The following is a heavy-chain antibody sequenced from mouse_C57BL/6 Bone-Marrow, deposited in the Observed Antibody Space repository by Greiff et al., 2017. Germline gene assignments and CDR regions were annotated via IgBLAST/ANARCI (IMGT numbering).Heavy chain of an antibody. CDR2: INPNNGGT. CDR3: ARIGVFSGSSKMDY. Sequence: VQLQQSGPELVKPGASVKISCKASGYTFTDYYMNWVKQSHGKSLEWIGDINPNNGGTSYNQKFKGKATLTVDKSSSTAYMELRSLTSEDSAVYYCARIGVFSGSSKMDYWGQGTSVTVSS. CDR1: GYTFTDYY. V-gene: IGHV1-26*01. D-gene: IGHD1-1*01. J-gene: IGHJ4*01.